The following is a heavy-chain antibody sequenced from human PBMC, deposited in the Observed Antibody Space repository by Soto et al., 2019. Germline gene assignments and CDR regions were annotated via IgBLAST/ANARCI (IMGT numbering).Heavy chain of an antibody. CDR3: ASPSRGYYDSSGYWAVIYYYYYGMDV. CDR2: IIPIFGTA. J-gene: IGHJ6*02. D-gene: IGHD3-22*01. V-gene: IGHV1-69*13. Sequence: GASVKVSCKASGGTFSSYAISWVRQAPGQGLEWMGGIIPIFGTANYAQKFQGRVTITADESTSTAYMELSSLRSEDTAVYYCASPSRGYYDSSGYWAVIYYYYYGMDVWGQGTTVTVSS. CDR1: GGTFSSYA.